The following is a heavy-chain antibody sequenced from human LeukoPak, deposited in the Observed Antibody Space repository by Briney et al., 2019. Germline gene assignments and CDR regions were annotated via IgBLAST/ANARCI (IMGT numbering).Heavy chain of an antibody. CDR3: ARQVIAAADNYYFDY. CDR1: GGSISSGSYY. V-gene: IGHV4-61*02. CDR2: IYTSGST. Sequence: PSQTLSLTCTVSGGSISSGSYYWSWIRQPAGKGLEWIGRIYTSGSTYYNPSLKSRVTISVDTSKNQFSLKLSSVTAADTAVYYCARQVIAAADNYYFDYWGQGTLVTVSS. D-gene: IGHD6-13*01. J-gene: IGHJ4*02.